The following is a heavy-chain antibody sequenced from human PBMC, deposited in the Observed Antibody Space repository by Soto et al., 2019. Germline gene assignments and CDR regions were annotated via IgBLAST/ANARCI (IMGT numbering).Heavy chain of an antibody. V-gene: IGHV1-69*12. Sequence: QVQLVQSGAEVKKPGSSVKVSCKASGGTFSNYPISWVRQAPGQGLEWMGGIIPIFGTVNYAQKFQGRVTIYADGSTSTAYMELRSLRSEDTAVYYCARGNHRWLQLWYFDLWGRGTLVTVSS. J-gene: IGHJ2*01. D-gene: IGHD5-12*01. CDR3: ARGNHRWLQLWYFDL. CDR2: IIPIFGTV. CDR1: GGTFSNYP.